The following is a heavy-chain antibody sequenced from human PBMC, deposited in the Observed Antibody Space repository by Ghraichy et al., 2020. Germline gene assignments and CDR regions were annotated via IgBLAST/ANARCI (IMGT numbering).Heavy chain of an antibody. CDR1: GGSISSTTYY. D-gene: IGHD2-2*01. CDR2: IFYSGNT. CDR3: GRRCCSSTSQGWFHP. J-gene: IGHJ5*02. V-gene: IGHV4-39*01. Sequence: SETLSLTCTVSGGSISSTTYYWGWIRQPPGKGLEWIGSIFYSGNTYYNPSLKSRVTISVDTSRNQFSLKMSSVTAADTAVYYCGRRCCSSTSQGWFHPWGQGTLVTVSS.